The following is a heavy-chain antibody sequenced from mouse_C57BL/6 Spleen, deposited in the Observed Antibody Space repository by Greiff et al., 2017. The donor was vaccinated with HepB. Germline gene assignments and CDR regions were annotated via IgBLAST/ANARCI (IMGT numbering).Heavy chain of an antibody. CDR1: GFTFSDYG. V-gene: IGHV5-15*04. CDR2: ISNLAYSI. J-gene: IGHJ4*01. D-gene: IGHD2-4*01. CDR3: ARGMIKDAMDY. Sequence: EVKVEESGGGLVQPGGSLKLSCAASGFTFSDYGMAWVRQAPRKGPEWVAFISNLAYSIYYADTVTGRFTISRENAKNTLYLEMSSLRSEDTAMYYCARGMIKDAMDYWGQGTSVTVSS.